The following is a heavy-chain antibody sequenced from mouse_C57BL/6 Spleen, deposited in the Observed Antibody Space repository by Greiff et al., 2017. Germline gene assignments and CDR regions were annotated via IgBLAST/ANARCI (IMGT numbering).Heavy chain of an antibody. CDR2: ISYDGSN. CDR1: GYSITSGYY. J-gene: IGHJ2*01. V-gene: IGHV3-6*01. Sequence: EVKLEESGPGLVKPSQSLSLTCSVTGYSITSGYYWNWIRQFPGNKLEWMGYISYDGSNNYNPSLKNRISFTRDTSKNQFFLKLNSVTTEDTATYYCASWDGGALGDWGQGTTLTVSS. D-gene: IGHD4-1*01. CDR3: ASWDGGALGD.